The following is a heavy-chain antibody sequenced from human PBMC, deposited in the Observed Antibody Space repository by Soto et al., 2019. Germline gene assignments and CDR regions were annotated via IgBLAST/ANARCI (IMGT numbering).Heavy chain of an antibody. CDR3: AGGGEAFYILCSGYWLGGTTGSAT. D-gene: IGHD3-22*01. Sequence: PSETLSLTCTVSGGSISSYYWSGIRQPPGKGLEWIGYIYYSGSTNYNPSLKSRVTISVDTSKNRFSLKLSSVTAADTAVYYCAGGGEAFYILCSGYWLGGTTGSATWG. J-gene: IGHJ5*01. V-gene: IGHV4-59*01. CDR1: GGSISSYY. CDR2: IYYSGST.